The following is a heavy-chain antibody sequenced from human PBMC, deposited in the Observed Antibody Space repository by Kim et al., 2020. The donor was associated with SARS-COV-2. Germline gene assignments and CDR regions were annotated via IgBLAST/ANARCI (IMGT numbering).Heavy chain of an antibody. Sequence: SETLSLTCTVSGGSVSAFHCSWIRQPPGKGLEWIGQIYNSGSSNFNPSLKSRVSISLDTSKNHFSLKLSSVTAADTAVYYCAVYITGYGGRGSWGQGILVTVSS. D-gene: IGHD3-9*01. CDR3: AVYITGYGGRGS. V-gene: IGHV4-4*09. CDR2: IYNSGSS. J-gene: IGHJ5*02. CDR1: GGSVSAFH.